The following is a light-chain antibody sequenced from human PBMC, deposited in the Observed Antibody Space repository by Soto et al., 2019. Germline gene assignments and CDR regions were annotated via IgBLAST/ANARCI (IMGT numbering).Light chain of an antibody. J-gene: IGLJ1*01. CDR3: AAWDDSLSAYV. V-gene: IGLV1-47*01. CDR2: RNN. Sequence: QSVLTQSASASGTPGQRVTISCSGSSSNIGSNYVYWYQQLPGTAPKLLIYRNNQRPSGVPDRFSDSKSGTSASLAISGLRSEDEADYYCAAWDDSLSAYVFGTGTKLTVL. CDR1: SSNIGSNY.